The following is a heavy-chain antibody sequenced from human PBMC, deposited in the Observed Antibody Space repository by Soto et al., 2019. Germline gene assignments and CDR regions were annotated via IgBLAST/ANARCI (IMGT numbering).Heavy chain of an antibody. CDR3: AKVVGSF. D-gene: IGHD3-10*01. V-gene: IGHV3-30*18. CDR2: ISYDGSNK. J-gene: IGHJ4*02. CDR1: GFTFSSFA. Sequence: RLSCAASGFTFSSFAMHWVRQAPGKGLEWVAVISYDGSNKYYADSVKGRLTISRDNSKNTLFLQMNILRAEDTAVYYCAKVVGSFWGQGTLVTVSS.